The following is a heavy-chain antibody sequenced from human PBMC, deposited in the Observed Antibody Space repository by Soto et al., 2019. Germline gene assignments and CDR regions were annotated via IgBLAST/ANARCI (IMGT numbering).Heavy chain of an antibody. V-gene: IGHV1-69*02. D-gene: IGHD6-13*01. CDR3: ARGRAEGRTYGMDV. CDR2: IIPILGIA. Sequence: QVQLVQSGAEVKKPGSSVKVSCKASGGTFSSYTISWVRQAPGQGLEWMGRIIPILGIANYAQKFQGRVTITADKSTSTAYMELSSLRSEDTAVYYCARGRAEGRTYGMDVWGQGTTVTVSS. J-gene: IGHJ6*02. CDR1: GGTFSSYT.